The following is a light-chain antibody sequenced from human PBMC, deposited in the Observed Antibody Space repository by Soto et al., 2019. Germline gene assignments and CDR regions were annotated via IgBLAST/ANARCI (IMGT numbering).Light chain of an antibody. CDR3: MQGTHWPIT. Sequence: DFVMTQSPLSLPVTLGQPASISCRSNQSLVHSDGIAYFSWFQQRPGRSPRRLIYKVSNRDSGVPARFSGSGSGTDFALKISRVEAEDVGVYYCMQGTHWPITLGQGTRLKIK. CDR2: KVS. V-gene: IGKV2-30*02. CDR1: QSLVHSDGIAY. J-gene: IGKJ5*01.